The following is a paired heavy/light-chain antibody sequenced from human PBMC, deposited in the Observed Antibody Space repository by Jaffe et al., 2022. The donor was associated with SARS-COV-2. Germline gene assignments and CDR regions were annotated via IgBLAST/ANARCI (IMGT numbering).Heavy chain of an antibody. CDR1: GYSLTELS. V-gene: IGHV1-24*01. Sequence: QVQLAQSGAEVRKPGASVKVSCKVSGYSLTELSIHWVRQAPGKGLEWMGGYDPEDGETVYAQQFQGRVSMTDDTSTNTGYMELTGLRSEDTAVYYCGTWTLLRGYWGQGTLVTVSS. CDR3: GTWTLLRGY. J-gene: IGHJ4*02. CDR2: YDPEDGET.
Light chain of an antibody. CDR3: QQYDRLWS. J-gene: IGKJ1*01. CDR2: KAS. V-gene: IGKV1-5*03. Sequence: DIQMTQSPFTLSASVGDRVTITCRASQNINSWLAWYQQKPGKAPKVLIYKASSLESGVPSRFSGSGSGTEFTLTISNLQPDDFATYYCQQYDRLWSFGQGTRVEVK. CDR1: QNINSW.